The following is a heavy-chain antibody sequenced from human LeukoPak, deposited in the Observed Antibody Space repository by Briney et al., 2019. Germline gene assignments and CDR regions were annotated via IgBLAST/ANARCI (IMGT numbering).Heavy chain of an antibody. V-gene: IGHV3-48*01. CDR3: ARDNQYCSGGSCYPGFFVY. CDR1: GFTFSRYS. D-gene: IGHD2-15*01. CDR2: ISSSSSTI. J-gene: IGHJ4*02. Sequence: GGSLRLSCAASGFTFSRYSMNWVRQAPGKGLEWVSYISSSSSTIYYADSVKGRFTISRDNAKNSLYLQMNSLRAEDTAVYYCARDNQYCSGGSCYPGFFVYWGQGTLVTVSS.